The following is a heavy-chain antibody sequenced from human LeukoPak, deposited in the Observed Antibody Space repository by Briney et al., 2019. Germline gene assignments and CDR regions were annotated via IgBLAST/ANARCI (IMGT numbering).Heavy chain of an antibody. J-gene: IGHJ3*02. CDR2: ISYDGSNK. CDR3: ATVVTTDTMTDAFDI. CDR1: GFTFSNYG. V-gene: IGHV3-30*03. Sequence: PGGSLRLSCVASGFTFSNYGMHWVRQAPGKGLEWVAVISYDGSNKYYADSVKGRFTISRDNSKNTLYLQMNSLRAEDTAVYYCATVVTTDTMTDAFDIWGQGTMVTVSS. D-gene: IGHD3-22*01.